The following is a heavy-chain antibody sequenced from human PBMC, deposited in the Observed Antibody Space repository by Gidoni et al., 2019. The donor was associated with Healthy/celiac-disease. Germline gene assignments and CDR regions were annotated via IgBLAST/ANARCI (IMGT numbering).Heavy chain of an antibody. Sequence: QLQLQESGPGLVKPSETLSLTCTVSGGSISSSSYYWGWIRQPPGKGLEWIGSIYYSGSTYYNPSLKGRVTISVDTSKNQFSLKLSSVTAADTAVYYCARGLVGATRSFDYWGQGTLVTVSS. D-gene: IGHD1-26*01. CDR1: GGSISSSSYY. CDR3: ARGLVGATRSFDY. V-gene: IGHV4-39*01. CDR2: IYYSGST. J-gene: IGHJ4*02.